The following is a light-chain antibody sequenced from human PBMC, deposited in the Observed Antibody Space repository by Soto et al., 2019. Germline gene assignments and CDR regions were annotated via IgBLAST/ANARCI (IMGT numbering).Light chain of an antibody. J-gene: IGKJ5*01. CDR1: QDIGNY. CDR2: DAS. CDR3: QQYETLPIT. V-gene: IGKV1-33*01. Sequence: DIQMTQSPSSLSASVGDRVSITCQASQDIGNYLNWYQQIPGKAPKLLIFDASNLESGVPSRFSGSGSGTDFTFTISSLQPEDIATYYCQQYETLPITFGQGTRLDIK.